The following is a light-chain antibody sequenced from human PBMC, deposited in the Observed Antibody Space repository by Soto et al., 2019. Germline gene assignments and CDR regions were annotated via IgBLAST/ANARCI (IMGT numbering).Light chain of an antibody. CDR1: QGISSY. J-gene: IGKJ4*01. Sequence: DIQLTQSPSFLSASVGDRVTITCRASQGISSYLAWYQQKPGKAPKLLIYAASTLQSGVPSMLSGSGSGTEFTLTISSLQPEDFATYYCQQLNSYPLTFGGGTKVEIK. CDR3: QQLNSYPLT. V-gene: IGKV1-9*01. CDR2: AAS.